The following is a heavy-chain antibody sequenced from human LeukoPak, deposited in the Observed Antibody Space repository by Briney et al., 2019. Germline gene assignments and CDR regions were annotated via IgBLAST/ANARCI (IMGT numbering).Heavy chain of an antibody. Sequence: SETLSLTCTVSGDSISSSSYYWGWIRQPPGRGLEWIASIYYTGSTYYNPSLRSRVTFSVDTSKNQFSLNLSSVTAADTAVYYCARVTTGYLFDYWGQGNLVTVSS. V-gene: IGHV4-39*07. J-gene: IGHJ4*02. D-gene: IGHD3-9*01. CDR2: IYYTGST. CDR3: ARVTTGYLFDY. CDR1: GDSISSSSYY.